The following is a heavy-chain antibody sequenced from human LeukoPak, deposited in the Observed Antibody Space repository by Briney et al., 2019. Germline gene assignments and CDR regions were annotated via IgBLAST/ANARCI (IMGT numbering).Heavy chain of an antibody. J-gene: IGHJ4*02. CDR2: ISSNGGST. CDR3: VKRTGLYFDY. CDR1: GFTFSSYA. D-gene: IGHD7-27*01. V-gene: IGHV3-64D*09. Sequence: PGGSVRLSCSASGFTFSSYAIHWVRQAPGKGLEYVSGISSNGGSTYNADSVKGRFTISRDNSKNTVDLQMSSLRAEDTAVYYCVKRTGLYFDYWGQGTLVTASS.